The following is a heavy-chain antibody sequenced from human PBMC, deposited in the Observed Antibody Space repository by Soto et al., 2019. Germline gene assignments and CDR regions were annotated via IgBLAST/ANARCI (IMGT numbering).Heavy chain of an antibody. Sequence: SETLSLTCTVTGGSISTYYWSWIRQPPGKGLEWIGHIYYTGNTNYNPSLKSRVTISVDTSTNRFSLRLRSVSAADTAVYYCASHPPPFDPWGQGTLVTVSS. J-gene: IGHJ5*02. CDR3: ASHPPPFDP. CDR2: IYYTGNT. V-gene: IGHV4-59*13. CDR1: GGSISTYY.